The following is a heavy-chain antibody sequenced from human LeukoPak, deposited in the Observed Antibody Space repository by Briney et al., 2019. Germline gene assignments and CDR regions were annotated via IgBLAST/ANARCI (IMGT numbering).Heavy chain of an antibody. CDR1: GFTFSIYS. Sequence: GGSLRPSCAASGFTFSIYSMNWVRQAPGKGLEWLSSITSSSNYIYYADSVKGRFTISRDNVQNSLYLQMNSLRAEDTAMYYCARDRGYFDNWGQGTLVTVSS. CDR3: ARDRGYFDN. J-gene: IGHJ4*02. V-gene: IGHV3-21*01. CDR2: ITSSSNYI.